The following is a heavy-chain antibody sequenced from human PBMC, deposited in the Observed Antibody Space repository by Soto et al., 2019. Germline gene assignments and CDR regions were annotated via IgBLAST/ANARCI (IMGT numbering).Heavy chain of an antibody. D-gene: IGHD1-26*01. Sequence: QVQLVESGGGLVKPGGSLRLSCAASGFNFSDHYMSWIRQSPGKGLEWVSSISSTGSYTNYADSVNGPFTISRDNAKNSMYLQMNSLRAEHAAVYSCSRDKNGWEYLKDCCGQGTLVTVSS. CDR1: GFNFSDHY. CDR3: SRDKNGWEYLKDC. CDR2: ISSTGSYT. J-gene: IGHJ4*02. V-gene: IGHV3-11*05.